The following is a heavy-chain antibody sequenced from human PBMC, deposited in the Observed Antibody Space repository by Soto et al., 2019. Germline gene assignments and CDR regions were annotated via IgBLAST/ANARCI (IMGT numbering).Heavy chain of an antibody. Sequence: QVQLQQWGAGLLKPSETLSLTCAVYGGSFSGYYWSWIRQPPGKGLEWIGGINHSGSTNYNPSLKSRVTISVDTSKNQFSLKLSSVTAADTAVYYCARDLRFLEWSEFAFDIWGQGTMVTVSS. D-gene: IGHD3-3*01. CDR1: GGSFSGYY. CDR3: ARDLRFLEWSEFAFDI. J-gene: IGHJ3*02. V-gene: IGHV4-34*01. CDR2: INHSGST.